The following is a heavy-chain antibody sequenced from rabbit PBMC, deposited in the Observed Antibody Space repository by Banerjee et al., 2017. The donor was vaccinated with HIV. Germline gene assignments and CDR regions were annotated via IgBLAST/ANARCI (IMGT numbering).Heavy chain of an antibody. J-gene: IGHJ4*01. CDR1: GFSFSSGYD. D-gene: IGHD6-1*01. V-gene: IGHV1S40*01. Sequence: QSLEESGGGLVKPGASLTLTCTASGFSFSSGYDMCGGRQAPGKGLEWIGCNYSASGSASYASWAKSRFSISNTSSTTVTLQMTSLTAADTASYFCAKKAGSYGYNLWGPGTLVTVS. CDR3: AKKAGSYGYNL. CDR2: NYSASGSA.